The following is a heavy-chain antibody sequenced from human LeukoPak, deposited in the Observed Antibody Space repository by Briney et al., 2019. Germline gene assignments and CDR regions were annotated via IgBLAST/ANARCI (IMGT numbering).Heavy chain of an antibody. CDR2: IYYSGST. Sequence: SETLSLTCTVSGGSISSSSYSWGWIRQPPGKGLEWIGSIYYSGSTYYNPSLKSRVTISVDTSKNQFSLKLSSVTAADTAVYYCARHGCSSTSCYTKYHYYYYGMDVWGQGTTVTVSS. CDR1: GGSISSSSYS. J-gene: IGHJ6*02. D-gene: IGHD2-2*02. V-gene: IGHV4-39*01. CDR3: ARHGCSSTSCYTKYHYYYYGMDV.